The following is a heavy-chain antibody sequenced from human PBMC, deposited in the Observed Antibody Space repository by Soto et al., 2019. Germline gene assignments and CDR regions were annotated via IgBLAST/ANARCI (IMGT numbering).Heavy chain of an antibody. D-gene: IGHD3-9*01. V-gene: IGHV3-30*18. CDR3: AKGSVLRYFDWLLKDLDYNPDYFDY. Sequence: QVQLVESGGGVVQPGRSLRLSCAASGFTFSSYGMHWVRQAPGKGLEWVAVMSYDGSNKYYADSVKGRFTISRDNSKXXLXXQVNSLRAEDTAVYYCAKGSVLRYFDWLLKDLDYNPDYFDYWGQGTLVTVSS. J-gene: IGHJ4*02. CDR2: MSYDGSNK. CDR1: GFTFSSYG.